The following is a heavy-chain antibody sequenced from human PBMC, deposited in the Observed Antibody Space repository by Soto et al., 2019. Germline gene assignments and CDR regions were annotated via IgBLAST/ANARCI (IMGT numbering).Heavy chain of an antibody. CDR3: ARDREWLVSLRGYGMDV. CDR2: ISAYNGNT. D-gene: IGHD6-19*01. J-gene: IGHJ6*02. V-gene: IGHV1-18*01. CDR1: GYTFTSYG. Sequence: QVQLVQSGAEVKKPGASVKVSCKASGYTFTSYGISWVRQAPGQGLEWMGWISAYNGNTNYAQKLQGRVTMTTDTSTRTAYMELRSLRSDDTAVYYCARDREWLVSLRGYGMDVWGQGTTVTVSS.